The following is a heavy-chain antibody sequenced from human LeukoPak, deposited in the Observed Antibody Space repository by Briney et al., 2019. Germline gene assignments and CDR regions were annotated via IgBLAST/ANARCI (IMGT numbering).Heavy chain of an antibody. CDR1: RFTFSTFG. J-gene: IGHJ4*02. Sequence: GRSLRLSCAASRFTFSTFGMHWVRQAPGKGLEWVAVISSDGSNKYYADSVRGRFTISRDNSKDTLYLQMSSLRIEDTAVYYCRVATKFLDYYYDYWGQGTLVTVSS. V-gene: IGHV3-30*03. D-gene: IGHD3-22*01. CDR3: RVATKFLDYYYDY. CDR2: ISSDGSNK.